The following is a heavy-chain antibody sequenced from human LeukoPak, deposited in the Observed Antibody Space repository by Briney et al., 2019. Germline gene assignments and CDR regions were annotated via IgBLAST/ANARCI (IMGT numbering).Heavy chain of an antibody. CDR3: ARVYRARRGYCSSTSCYDVGYFDY. J-gene: IGHJ4*02. CDR1: GGSISSGDYY. D-gene: IGHD2-2*01. CDR2: IYYSGST. V-gene: IGHV4-30-4*01. Sequence: KTSETLSLTCTVSGGSISSGDYYWSWIRQPPGKGLEWIGYIYYSGSTYYNPSLKSRVTISVDTSKNQFSLKLSSVTAADTAVYYCARVYRARRGYCSSTSCYDVGYFDYWGQGTLVTVSS.